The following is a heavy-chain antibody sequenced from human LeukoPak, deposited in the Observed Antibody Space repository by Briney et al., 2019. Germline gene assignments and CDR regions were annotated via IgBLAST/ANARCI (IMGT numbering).Heavy chain of an antibody. CDR3: ARDCSSTTCQGPVLDF. CDR2: IHPSGGNS. CDR1: GYTFTSHY. Sequence: GASLKVSCKASGYTFTSHYVHWVRQAPGQGLEWMGIIHPSGGNSRNTQNFQGRVTMTRDTSTSTVYLELSSLRSEDTAVYYCARDCSSTTCQGPVLDFWGQGTLVTVSS. J-gene: IGHJ4*02. V-gene: IGHV1-46*01. D-gene: IGHD2/OR15-2a*01.